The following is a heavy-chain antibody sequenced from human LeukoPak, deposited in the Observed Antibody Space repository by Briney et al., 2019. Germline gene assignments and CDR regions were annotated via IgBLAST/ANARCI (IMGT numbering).Heavy chain of an antibody. CDR3: AKGIVRQLGGTLDY. V-gene: IGHV3-9*01. CDR1: GFTFDDYA. CDR2: ISWNSGSI. J-gene: IGHJ4*02. D-gene: IGHD6-6*01. Sequence: GRSLRLSCAASGFTFDDYAMHWVRQAPGKGLEWVSGISWNSGSIGYADSVKGRFTISRDNAKNSLYLQMNSLRAEDTALYYCAKGIVRQLGGTLDYWGQGTLVTVSS.